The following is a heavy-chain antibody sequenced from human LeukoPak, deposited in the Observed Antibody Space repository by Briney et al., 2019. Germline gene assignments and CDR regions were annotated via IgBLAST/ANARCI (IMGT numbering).Heavy chain of an antibody. J-gene: IGHJ4*02. D-gene: IGHD6-19*01. CDR1: TYSISSAYY. Sequence: SETLSLTCSVSTYSISSAYYWGWIRQPPGKGLQWIGGIYSSGSGNTYYNPSLKSRVIISLGTSNNHFSLKLSSVTAADTAVYYCARDGGIAVHQGGLDYWGQGTLVIVSS. CDR2: IYSSGSGNT. V-gene: IGHV4-38-2*02. CDR3: ARDGGIAVHQGGLDY.